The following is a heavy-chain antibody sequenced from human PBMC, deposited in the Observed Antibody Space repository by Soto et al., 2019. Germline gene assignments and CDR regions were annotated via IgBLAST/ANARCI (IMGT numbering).Heavy chain of an antibody. D-gene: IGHD3-22*01. Sequence: PLSLTCAFSGGSISSGDYSWNWIRQPPGKGLEWIGYIYYGGSTYYNPSLQSRVTMSVDRSRNQFSLKLNSVTAADTAVYYCARVRREYDNSGPVDYWGQGTLVTVSS. CDR1: GGSISSGDYS. CDR2: IYYGGST. CDR3: ARVRREYDNSGPVDY. V-gene: IGHV4-30-2*01. J-gene: IGHJ4*02.